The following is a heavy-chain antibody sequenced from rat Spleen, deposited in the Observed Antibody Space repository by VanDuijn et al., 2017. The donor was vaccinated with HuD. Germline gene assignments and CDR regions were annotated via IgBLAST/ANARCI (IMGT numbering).Heavy chain of an antibody. J-gene: IGHJ2*01. Sequence: EVQLVESDGGLVQPGRSLKLSCTASGFTFSDYYMAWVRQAPKKGLEGVASISYEGSNTYYGDSVKGRFTISRDHAKSTLYLQMNSLRSEDTATYYCTRLSNSGYALFAYWGQGVMVTVSS. CDR2: ISYEGSNT. CDR1: GFTFSDYY. D-gene: IGHD4-3*01. CDR3: TRLSNSGYALFAY. V-gene: IGHV5-22*01.